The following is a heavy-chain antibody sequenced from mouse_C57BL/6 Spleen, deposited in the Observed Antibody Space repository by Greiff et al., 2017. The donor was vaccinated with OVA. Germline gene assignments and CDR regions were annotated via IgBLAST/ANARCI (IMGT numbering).Heavy chain of an antibody. CDR2: IHPNSGST. J-gene: IGHJ2*01. Sequence: VQLQQPGAELVKPGASVKLSCKASGYTFTSYWMHWVKQRPGQGLEWIGMIHPNSGSTNYNEKFKSKATLTVDKSSSTAYMQLSSLTSEDSAVYYCARSKTLGGSLDYWGQGTTLTVSS. CDR1: GYTFTSYW. D-gene: IGHD1-1*01. CDR3: ARSKTLGGSLDY. V-gene: IGHV1-64*01.